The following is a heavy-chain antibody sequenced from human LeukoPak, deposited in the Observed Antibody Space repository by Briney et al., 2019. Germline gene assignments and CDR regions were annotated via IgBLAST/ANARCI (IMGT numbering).Heavy chain of an antibody. D-gene: IGHD3/OR15-3a*01. CDR2: IWYDGTNT. CDR1: GVTFSDYG. CDR3: AKSWTGHYPAYYFDD. J-gene: IGHJ4*02. V-gene: IGHV3-30*02. Sequence: PGESLRLSCAASGVTFSDYGMHWVRQTPDKGLDWVAFIWYDGTNTYYSDSVKGRFTISRDNSNNTLYLQMNSLRGEETAVYYCAKSWTGHYPAYYFDDWGQGTLVTVSS.